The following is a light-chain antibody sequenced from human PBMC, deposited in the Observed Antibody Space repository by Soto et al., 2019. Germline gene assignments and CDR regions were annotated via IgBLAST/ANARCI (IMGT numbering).Light chain of an antibody. CDR2: EIN. Sequence: QSALAQPPSASGSPGQSVTISCTGTSSDVGAYDYVSWYQQHPGKAPKLMIYEINKRPSGVPDRFSGSKSGNTASLTVSGLQAEDEADYYCSSFAGSNNFPYLFXTGTKVTVI. CDR1: SSDVGAYDY. V-gene: IGLV2-8*01. CDR3: SSFAGSNNFPYL. J-gene: IGLJ1*01.